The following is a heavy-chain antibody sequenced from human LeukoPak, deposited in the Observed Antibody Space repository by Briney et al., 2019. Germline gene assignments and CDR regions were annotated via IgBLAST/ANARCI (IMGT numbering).Heavy chain of an antibody. Sequence: SETLSLTCAVYGGSFSGYYWSWLRQPPGKGLEWIGEINHSGSTNYNPSLKSRVTISVDTSKNQFSLKLSSVTAADTAVYYCARWGYDYVWGSYRYHDYWGQGTLVTVSS. J-gene: IGHJ4*02. CDR1: GGSFSGYY. CDR2: INHSGST. V-gene: IGHV4-34*01. CDR3: ARWGYDYVWGSYRYHDY. D-gene: IGHD3-16*02.